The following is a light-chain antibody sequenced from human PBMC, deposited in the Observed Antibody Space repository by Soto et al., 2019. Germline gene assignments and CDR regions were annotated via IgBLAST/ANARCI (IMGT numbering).Light chain of an antibody. J-gene: IGKJ4*01. Sequence: EIVLTQSPGTLSLSPGERATLSCRASQSVSSSYLAWYQQKPGQAPRLLIYGASSRATGIPDRFSGSRSGTDFTLTISRLEPEDFAVYYCQQYGSSPLTFGGRTKVEIK. CDR2: GAS. CDR3: QQYGSSPLT. CDR1: QSVSSSY. V-gene: IGKV3-20*01.